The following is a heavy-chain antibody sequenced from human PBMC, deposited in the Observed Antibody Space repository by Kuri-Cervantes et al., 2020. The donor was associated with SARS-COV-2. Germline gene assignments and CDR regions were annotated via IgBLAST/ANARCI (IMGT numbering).Heavy chain of an antibody. Sequence: SESLSLTCTVSGASITHHYWSWMRQPPGKGLEWIGYVHNSGSTSISPSLRSRVTMSIDTSMSQFSLKLYSVTAADTAIYCCAGASFGLVGACDYWGHGTSVTVSS. CDR2: VHNSGST. D-gene: IGHD3/OR15-3a*01. CDR1: GASITHHY. CDR3: AGASFGLVGACDY. J-gene: IGHJ4*01. V-gene: IGHV4-59*11.